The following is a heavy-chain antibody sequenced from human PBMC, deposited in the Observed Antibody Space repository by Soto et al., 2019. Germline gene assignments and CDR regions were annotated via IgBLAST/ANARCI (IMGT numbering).Heavy chain of an antibody. Sequence: GRSLRLSCAAAQFTFTSYARQRVAHAPGKGLEWVAVISYDGSNKYYADSVKGRFTISRDNSKNTLYLQMNSLRAEDTAVYYCAGEWLSDYYSYGMDVWGQGTTVTVSS. CDR2: ISYDGSNK. D-gene: IGHD3-22*01. V-gene: IGHV3-30-3*01. J-gene: IGHJ6*02. CDR3: AGEWLSDYYSYGMDV. CDR1: QFTFTSYA.